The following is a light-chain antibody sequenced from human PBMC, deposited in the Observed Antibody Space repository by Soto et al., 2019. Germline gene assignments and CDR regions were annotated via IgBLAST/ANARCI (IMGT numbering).Light chain of an antibody. Sequence: EIVLTQSPATLSVSSGEGAILSCRASQTVSSNLAWYQQRPGQTPRLLIYGASKRVTGVPARFSGSGFGAEFTLTISYVQPDDVAVYSCQHYNDWPPTWTFGHGTKVEI. CDR1: QTVSSN. CDR2: GAS. J-gene: IGKJ1*01. CDR3: QHYNDWPPTWT. V-gene: IGKV3-15*01.